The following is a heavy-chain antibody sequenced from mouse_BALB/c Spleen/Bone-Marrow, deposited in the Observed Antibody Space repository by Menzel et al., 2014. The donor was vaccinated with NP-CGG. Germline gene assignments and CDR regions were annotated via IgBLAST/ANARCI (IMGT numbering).Heavy chain of an antibody. J-gene: IGHJ4*01. D-gene: IGHD2-4*01. Sequence: VQLQQSGPELVKPGASVRISCKASGYTFTSFYIHRVRQRPGQGLEWIGWIYPGDFNTKYNEKFKGKATLTADKSSSTASMQLSSLTSEDSAVYFCARKSQRAYDSMIYWGQGTSVTVSS. CDR2: IYPGDFNT. CDR3: ARKSQRAYDSMIY. CDR1: GYTFTSFY. V-gene: IGHV1S56*01.